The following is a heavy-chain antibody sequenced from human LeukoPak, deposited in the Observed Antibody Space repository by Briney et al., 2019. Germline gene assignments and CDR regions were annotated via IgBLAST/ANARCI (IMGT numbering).Heavy chain of an antibody. J-gene: IGHJ4*02. Sequence: GGSLRLSCAASGFTFSSYSMNWVRQAPGKGLEWVSYISSSSSTIYYADSVKGRFTISRDNAKNSLYLQMNSLREEDTAVYYCARDDYYDSRARCDYWGQGTLVTVSS. V-gene: IGHV3-48*02. D-gene: IGHD3-22*01. CDR3: ARDDYYDSRARCDY. CDR1: GFTFSSYS. CDR2: ISSSSSTI.